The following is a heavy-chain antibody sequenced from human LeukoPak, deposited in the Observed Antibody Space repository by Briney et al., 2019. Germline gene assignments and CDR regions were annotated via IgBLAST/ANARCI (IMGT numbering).Heavy chain of an antibody. CDR3: ARGYYGSGSYSWFDP. J-gene: IGHJ5*02. Sequence: GASVKVSCKASGYTFTGYYMHWVRQAPGQGLEWVGRINPNSGGTNYAQKFQGRVTMTRDMSISTAYMELSRLRSDDTAVYYCARGYYGSGSYSWFDPWGQGTLVTVSS. CDR1: GYTFTGYY. CDR2: INPNSGGT. V-gene: IGHV1-2*06. D-gene: IGHD3-10*01.